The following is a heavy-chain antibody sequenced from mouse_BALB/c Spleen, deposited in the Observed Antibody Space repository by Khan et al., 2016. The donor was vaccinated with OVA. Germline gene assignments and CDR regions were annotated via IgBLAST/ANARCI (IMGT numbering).Heavy chain of an antibody. CDR1: GFTFSTYG. CDR2: LSSGGSYT. V-gene: IGHV5-6*01. D-gene: IGHD1-1*01. Sequence: EVMLVESGGDLVKPGGSLKLSCAASGFTFSTYGMSWVRQTPDKRLEWVAALSSGGSYTYYPDSVKGRFIISRDNDKNTLYLQMSSLKSEDTAMYYCTRLAYYYNSEGFAYWGQGTLVTVSA. CDR3: TRLAYYYNSEGFAY. J-gene: IGHJ3*01.